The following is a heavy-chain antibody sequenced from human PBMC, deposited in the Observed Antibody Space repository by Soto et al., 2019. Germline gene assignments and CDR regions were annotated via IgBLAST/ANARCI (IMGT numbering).Heavy chain of an antibody. CDR2: INSDGSST. V-gene: IGHV3-74*01. CDR3: ARDGPPNDFWSGYKSRRTLSNWFDP. D-gene: IGHD3-3*01. CDR1: GFTFSSYW. J-gene: IGHJ5*02. Sequence: GGSLRLSCAASGFTFSSYWMHWVRQAPGKGLVWVSRINSDGSSTSYADSVNGRFTISRDNAKNTLYLQMNSLRAEDTAVDYCARDGPPNDFWSGYKSRRTLSNWFDPWGQGTLVTVSS.